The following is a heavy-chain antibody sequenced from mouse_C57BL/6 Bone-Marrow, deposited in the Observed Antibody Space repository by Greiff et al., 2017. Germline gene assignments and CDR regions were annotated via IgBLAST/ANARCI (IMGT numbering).Heavy chain of an antibody. CDR3: ARSGGNYEYYYAMDY. J-gene: IGHJ4*01. Sequence: LVESGAELVRPGTSVKMSCKASGYTFTNYWIGWAKQRPGHGLEWIGDIYPGGGYTNYNEKFKGKATLTADKSSSTAYMQFSSLTSEDSAIYYCARSGGNYEYYYAMDYWGQGTSVTGSS. V-gene: IGHV1-63*01. CDR2: IYPGGGYT. CDR1: GYTFTNYW. D-gene: IGHD2-1*01.